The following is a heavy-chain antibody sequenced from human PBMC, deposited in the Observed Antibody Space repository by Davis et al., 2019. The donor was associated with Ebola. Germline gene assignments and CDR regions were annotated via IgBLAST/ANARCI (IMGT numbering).Heavy chain of an antibody. CDR3: AKQGNGFFPFDV. Sequence: MPSQTLSLTCAVSYYSITTANWWTWIRQSPGRKLEWIGYISYGGVIHNNTSLTGRVTMSVDTSTNQFSLRLSSVTSLDTAVYYWAKQGNGFFPFDVWGRGVLVTVSS. J-gene: IGHJ4*02. D-gene: IGHD1/OR15-1a*01. CDR2: ISYGGVI. CDR1: YYSITTANW. V-gene: IGHV4-28*02.